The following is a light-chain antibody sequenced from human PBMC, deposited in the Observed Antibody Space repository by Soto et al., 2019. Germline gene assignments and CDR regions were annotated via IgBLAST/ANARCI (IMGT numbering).Light chain of an antibody. CDR2: DAS. CDR3: QQRSNWPPTWT. CDR1: QSVSSY. Sequence: EIVLTQSPATLSLSPGERATPSSRAGQSVSSYLAWYQQKPGQAPRLLIYDASNRATGIPARFSGRGSGTDFTLTISSLEAEDFAVYYCQQRSNWPPTWTFGQGTKVDIK. V-gene: IGKV3-11*01. J-gene: IGKJ1*01.